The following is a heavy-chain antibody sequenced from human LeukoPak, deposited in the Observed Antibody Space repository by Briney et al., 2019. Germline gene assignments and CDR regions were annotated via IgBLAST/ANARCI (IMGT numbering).Heavy chain of an antibody. V-gene: IGHV4-39*07. CDR3: ARGYYYDSSGYQLFDY. Sequence: SETLSLTCSVSGGSISSSSHYWDWIRQPPGEGLEWIGSIYYSGSTYYNPSLKSRVTMSVDTSKNQFSLKLSSVTAADTAVYYCARGYYYDSSGYQLFDYWGQGTLVTVSS. D-gene: IGHD3-22*01. CDR2: IYYSGST. J-gene: IGHJ4*02. CDR1: GGSISSSSHY.